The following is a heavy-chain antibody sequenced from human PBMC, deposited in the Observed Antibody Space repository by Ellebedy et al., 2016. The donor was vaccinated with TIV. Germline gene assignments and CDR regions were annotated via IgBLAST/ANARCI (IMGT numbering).Heavy chain of an antibody. V-gene: IGHV3-21*01. J-gene: IGHJ4*02. Sequence: GESLKISXAASGFTFSSYSMNWVRQAPGKGLEWVSSISSSSSYIYYADSVKGRFTISRDNSKNTLYLQMNSLRAEDTAVYYCARDRNWGGVDYWGQGTLVTVSS. CDR3: ARDRNWGGVDY. D-gene: IGHD7-27*01. CDR2: ISSSSSYI. CDR1: GFTFSSYS.